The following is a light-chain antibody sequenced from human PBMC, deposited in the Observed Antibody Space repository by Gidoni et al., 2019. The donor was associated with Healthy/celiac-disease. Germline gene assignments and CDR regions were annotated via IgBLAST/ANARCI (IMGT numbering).Light chain of an antibody. V-gene: IGKV1-39*01. Sequence: DIQMTQSPSSLSASVGDRVTITCRASQSISSYLNWYQQKPGKAPKLLIYAASSLQSGVPSSFSGSGSGTDFTRTISSLQPEDFATYYCQQSYSTLLTFGGGTKVEIK. CDR3: QQSYSTLLT. J-gene: IGKJ4*01. CDR2: AAS. CDR1: QSISSY.